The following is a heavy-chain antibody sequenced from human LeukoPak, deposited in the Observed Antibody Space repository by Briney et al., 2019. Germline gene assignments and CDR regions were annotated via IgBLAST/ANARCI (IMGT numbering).Heavy chain of an antibody. V-gene: IGHV7-4-1*02. CDR2: INTNTGNP. CDR3: ARDQSSSWSDYYYMDV. CDR1: GYTFTSYA. Sequence: ASVKVSCKASGYTFTSYAMIWVRQAPGQGLEWMGWINTNTGNPTYAQGFTGRFVFSLDTSFSTAYLQISSLKAEDTAVYYCARDQSSSWSDYYYMDVWGKGTTVTVSS. J-gene: IGHJ6*03. D-gene: IGHD6-13*01.